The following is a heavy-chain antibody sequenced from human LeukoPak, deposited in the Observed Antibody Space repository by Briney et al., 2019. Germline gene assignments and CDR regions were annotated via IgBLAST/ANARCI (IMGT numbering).Heavy chain of an antibody. D-gene: IGHD6-13*01. CDR2: MNPNSGNT. V-gene: IGHV1-8*03. J-gene: IGHJ4*02. Sequence: GASVTVSCKASGYTFTSYDINWVRQATGQGLEWMGWMNPNSGNTGYAQKFQGRVTITRNTSIRTAYMELSSLRSEDTAVYYCARGIAAAGSYYFDYWGQGTLVTVSS. CDR3: ARGIAAAGSYYFDY. CDR1: GYTFTSYD.